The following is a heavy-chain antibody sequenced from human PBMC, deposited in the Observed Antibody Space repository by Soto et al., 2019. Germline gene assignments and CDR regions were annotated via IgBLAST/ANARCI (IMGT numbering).Heavy chain of an antibody. CDR3: ASGADCGLHLVELSLVKDPNALDI. J-gene: IGHJ3*02. CDR2: ISSSSSYI. Sequence: GGSLRLSCAASGFTFSSYSMNWVRQAPGKGLEWVSSISSSSSYIYYADSVKGRFTISRDNAKNSLYLQMNSLRAEDRAVYNCASGADCGLHLVELSLVKDPNALDIWGQGTMVTVSS. D-gene: IGHD3-16*02. CDR1: GFTFSSYS. V-gene: IGHV3-21*01.